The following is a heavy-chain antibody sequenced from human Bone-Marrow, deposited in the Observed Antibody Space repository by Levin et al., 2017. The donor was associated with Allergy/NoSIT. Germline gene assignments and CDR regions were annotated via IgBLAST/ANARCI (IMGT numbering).Heavy chain of an antibody. D-gene: IGHD2-21*01. J-gene: IGHJ4*02. V-gene: IGHV3-23*01. CDR3: AYSWAYCGKECYTYNFDS. CDR1: GVTFSNYA. Sequence: SCADSGVTFSNYAMSWVRQAPGKGLEWVFALSRDATNTYYANSVKSRFTIFKDNTQKILYLQMNNLRVEDTALYYCAYSWAYCGKECYTYNFDSWGQGTLVTVSS. CDR2: LSRDATNT.